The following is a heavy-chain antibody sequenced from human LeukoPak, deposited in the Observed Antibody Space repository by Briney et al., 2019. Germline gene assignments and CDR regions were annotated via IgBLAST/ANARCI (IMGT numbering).Heavy chain of an antibody. Sequence: TGGSLRLSCAASGFTVSSNYMSWVRQAPGKGLEWVSVIYSGGSTYYADSVKGRFTISGDNSKNTLYLQMNSLRAEDTAVYYCARDFRDYDFWSGYYGSLNPKYGMDVWGQGTTVTVSS. CDR3: ARDFRDYDFWSGYYGSLNPKYGMDV. CDR1: GFTVSSNY. CDR2: IYSGGST. J-gene: IGHJ6*02. V-gene: IGHV3-66*01. D-gene: IGHD3-3*01.